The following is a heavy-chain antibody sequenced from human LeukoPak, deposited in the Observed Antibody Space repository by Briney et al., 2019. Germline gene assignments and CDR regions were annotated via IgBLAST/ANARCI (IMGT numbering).Heavy chain of an antibody. CDR1: GFTFSSYA. CDR2: ISGSGGST. V-gene: IGHV3-23*01. D-gene: IGHD6-19*01. J-gene: IGHJ4*02. CDR3: AKRSGYSGSYFDY. Sequence: PGGSLRLSCAASGFTFSSYAMSWVRQAPGKGLEWVSAISGSGGSTYYADSVKGRFTISRDNSKNTLYVQMNSLRAEDTAVYYCAKRSGYSGSYFDYWGQGTLVIVSS.